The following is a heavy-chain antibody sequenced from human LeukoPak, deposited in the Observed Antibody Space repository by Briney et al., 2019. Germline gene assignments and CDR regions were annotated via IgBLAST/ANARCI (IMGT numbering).Heavy chain of an antibody. V-gene: IGHV1-69*04. CDR3: ARVGWELLSAFDI. CDR2: IIPILGIA. D-gene: IGHD1-26*01. J-gene: IGHJ3*02. CDR1: GYTFTSYG. Sequence: SVKVSCKASGYTFTSYGISWVRQAPGQGLEWMGRIIPILGIANYAQKFQGRVTITADKSTSTAYMELSSLRSEDTAVYYCARVGWELLSAFDIWGQGTMVTVSS.